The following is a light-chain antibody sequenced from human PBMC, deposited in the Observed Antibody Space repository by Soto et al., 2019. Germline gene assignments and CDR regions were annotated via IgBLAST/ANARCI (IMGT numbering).Light chain of an antibody. CDR2: GAS. Sequence: EIVLTQSPGTLSLSPGERATLSCRASQSVSSSFLAWYQQKPGQAPRLLIYGASSRATGIPDRFSGSGSGTDLTLTIGRLEPEDFAVYYCQQYGNSPGFTFGPGTKVEIK. J-gene: IGKJ3*01. V-gene: IGKV3-20*01. CDR1: QSVSSSF. CDR3: QQYGNSPGFT.